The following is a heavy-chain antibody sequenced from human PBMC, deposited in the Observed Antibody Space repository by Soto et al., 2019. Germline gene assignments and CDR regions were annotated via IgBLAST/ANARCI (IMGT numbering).Heavy chain of an antibody. J-gene: IGHJ4*02. V-gene: IGHV1-69*01. D-gene: IGHD3-22*01. CDR1: GGLFSSYP. Sequence: QEQLVQSGAEVKKPGSSVKVSCKASGGLFSSYPISWVRQVPGQGLEWMGGIIPVFQTASYTQRFQGRVTITADEATNTAYMELSSLRSEYTAIYYCARAGSGYTWFNEFWGQGTLVTVSS. CDR2: IIPVFQTA. CDR3: ARAGSGYTWFNEF.